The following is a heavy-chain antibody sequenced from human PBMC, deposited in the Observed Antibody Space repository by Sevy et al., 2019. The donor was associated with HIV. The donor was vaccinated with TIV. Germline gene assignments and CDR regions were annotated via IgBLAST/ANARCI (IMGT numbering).Heavy chain of an antibody. CDR2: IYYSGST. Sequence: SETLSLTCTVSGGSISSYYWSWIRQPPGKGLEWIGYIYYSGSTNYNPSLKSRVTISVDTSKNQFSLKLSSVTAADTAVYYCARDRMTTGGMDVWGKGTTVTVSS. V-gene: IGHV4-59*01. J-gene: IGHJ6*03. CDR3: ARDRMTTGGMDV. D-gene: IGHD4-17*01. CDR1: GGSISSYY.